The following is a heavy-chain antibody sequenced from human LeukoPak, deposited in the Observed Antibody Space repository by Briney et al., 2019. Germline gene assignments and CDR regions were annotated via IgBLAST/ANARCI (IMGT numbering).Heavy chain of an antibody. CDR1: GGSFSGYY. CDR3: ARSRAAAGNNWFDP. J-gene: IGHJ5*02. D-gene: IGHD6-13*01. Sequence: SETLSLTCAVYGGSFSGYYWSWIRQPPGKGLEWIGEINHSGSTNYNPSLKSRVTVSVDTSKNQFSLKLSSVTAADTAVYYCARSRAAAGNNWFDPWSQGTLVTVSS. CDR2: INHSGST. V-gene: IGHV4-34*01.